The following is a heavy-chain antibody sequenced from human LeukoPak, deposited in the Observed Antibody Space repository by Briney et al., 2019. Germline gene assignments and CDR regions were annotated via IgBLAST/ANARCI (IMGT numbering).Heavy chain of an antibody. CDR1: GGSFSGYY. D-gene: IGHD3/OR15-3a*01. V-gene: IGHV4-34*01. Sequence: SETLSLTCAVYGGSFSGYYWSWIRQPPGKGLEWIGEINHSGSTNYNPSLKSRVTISVDTSKHQFSLKLSSVTAADTAVYYCARASPLGLNWFDPWGQGTLVTVSS. J-gene: IGHJ5*02. CDR3: ARASPLGLNWFDP. CDR2: INHSGST.